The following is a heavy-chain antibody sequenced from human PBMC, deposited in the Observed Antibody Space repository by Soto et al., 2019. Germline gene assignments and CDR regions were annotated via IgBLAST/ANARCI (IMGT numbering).Heavy chain of an antibody. CDR2: IKSKTDGGTA. CDR3: TTECYFTLKLVRVDY. J-gene: IGHJ4*01. Sequence: EVQLVESGGGLVEPGGSLRLSCAASGFTFTTAWINWVRQAPGKGLEWVGRIKSKTDGGTADFAAPVRGRFAISRDDSKSMVYLQMKGLKTEDTAVYYCTTECYFTLKLVRVDYWGLGTLVTVSS. D-gene: IGHD3-22*01. V-gene: IGHV3-15*07. CDR1: GFTFTTAW.